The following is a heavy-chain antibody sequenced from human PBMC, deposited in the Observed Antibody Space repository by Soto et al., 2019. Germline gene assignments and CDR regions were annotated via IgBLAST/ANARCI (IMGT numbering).Heavy chain of an antibody. CDR3: ARGYSSSSAAFDY. J-gene: IGHJ4*02. CDR2: ISYDASNK. D-gene: IGHD6-13*01. Sequence: QVQLVESGGGVVQPGRSLRLSCAASGFTFSSCAMHWVRQAPGKGLEWVAVISYDASNKNYADSVKGRFTISRDNSKNTLYLQMNSLRAEDTAVYYCARGYSSSSAAFDYWGQGTPVTVSS. CDR1: GFTFSSCA. V-gene: IGHV3-30-3*01.